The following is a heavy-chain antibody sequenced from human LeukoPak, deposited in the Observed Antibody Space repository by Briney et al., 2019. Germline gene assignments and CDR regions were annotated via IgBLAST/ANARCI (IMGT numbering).Heavy chain of an antibody. J-gene: IGHJ6*02. D-gene: IGHD3-3*01. CDR1: GFTFSSYS. Sequence: PGGSLRLSCAASGFTFSSYSMNWVRQAPGKGLEWVSYISSSSSTIYYADSVKGRFTISRDNAKNSLYLQMNSLRAEDTAVYYCARESGPLPGGMDVWGQGTTVTVSS. CDR3: ARESGPLPGGMDV. V-gene: IGHV3-48*04. CDR2: ISSSSSTI.